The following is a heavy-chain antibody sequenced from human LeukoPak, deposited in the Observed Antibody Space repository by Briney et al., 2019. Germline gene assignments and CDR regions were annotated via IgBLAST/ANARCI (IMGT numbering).Heavy chain of an antibody. CDR3: AKDRETYEYTFDY. Sequence: PGKSLRLSCAASGFSFSTYGIHWVRQAPGKGLEWVAVMLYDGSKDYYADSVKGRFTISRDTSKNTLYLQMNNLRAEDTAVYYCAKDRETYEYTFDYWGQGTLVTVSS. CDR2: MLYDGSKD. J-gene: IGHJ4*02. V-gene: IGHV3-33*06. CDR1: GFSFSTYG. D-gene: IGHD6-6*01.